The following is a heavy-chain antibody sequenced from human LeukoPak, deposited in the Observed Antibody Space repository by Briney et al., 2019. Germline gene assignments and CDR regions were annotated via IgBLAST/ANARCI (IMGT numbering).Heavy chain of an antibody. D-gene: IGHD3-9*01. V-gene: IGHV4-59*01. CDR3: ARFRRNYDILTGYYTSYYMDV. CDR1: GGSISSYY. CDR2: IYYSGST. Sequence: SETLSLTCTVSGGSISSYYRSWIRQPPGKGLEWIGYIYYSGSTNYNPSLKSRVTISVDTSKNQFSLKLSSVTAAGTAVYYCARFRRNYDILTGYYTSYYMDVWGKGTTVTVSS. J-gene: IGHJ6*03.